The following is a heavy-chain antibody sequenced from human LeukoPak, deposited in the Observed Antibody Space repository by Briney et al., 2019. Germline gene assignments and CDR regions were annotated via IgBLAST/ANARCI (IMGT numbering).Heavy chain of an antibody. CDR1: GYTFTSYA. J-gene: IGHJ4*02. CDR2: INAGNGNT. V-gene: IGHV1-3*01. D-gene: IGHD2-2*02. Sequence: ASVKVSCKASGYTFTSYAMHWVRQAPGQRLEWMGWINAGNGNTKYSQKFQGRVTITRDTSASTAYMELSSLRSEDTAVYYCARGRRVIVVVPAAIKPYYFDYWGQGTLVTVSS. CDR3: ARGRRVIVVVPAAIKPYYFDY.